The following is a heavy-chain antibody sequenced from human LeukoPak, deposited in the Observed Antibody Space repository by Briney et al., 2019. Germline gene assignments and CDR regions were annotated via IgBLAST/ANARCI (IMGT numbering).Heavy chain of an antibody. CDR2: IYYSGST. D-gene: IGHD1-14*01. CDR3: ASQGNRYYFDY. Sequence: SETLSLTCTVSGGSISSSSYYWGWIRQPPGKGLEWIGSIYYSGSTYYNPSLKSRVTISVDTSKNQFSLKLSSVTAADTAVYYCASQGNRYYFDYWGQGTLVTVSS. V-gene: IGHV4-39*01. CDR1: GGSISSSSYY. J-gene: IGHJ4*02.